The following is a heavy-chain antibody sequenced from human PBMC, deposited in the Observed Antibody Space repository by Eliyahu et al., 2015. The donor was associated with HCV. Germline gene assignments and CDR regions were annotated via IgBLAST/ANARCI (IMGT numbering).Heavy chain of an antibody. V-gene: IGHV3-30*18. J-gene: IGHJ3*02. CDR3: AKDLGRIVVLGAFDI. CDR2: ISYDGSXK. Sequence: QVQLVESGGGVVQPGRSLRLSXAASGFPFSSYGIHWXRQAPGKGLEWXAVISYDGSXKYYADSVKGRFTISRDNSKNTLYLQMNSLRAEDTAVYYCAKDLGRIVVLGAFDIWGQGTMVTVSS. D-gene: IGHD2-21*01. CDR1: GFPFSSYG.